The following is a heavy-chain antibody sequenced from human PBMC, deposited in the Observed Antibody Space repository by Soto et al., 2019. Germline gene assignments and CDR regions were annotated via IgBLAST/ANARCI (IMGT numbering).Heavy chain of an antibody. D-gene: IGHD2-2*01. J-gene: IGHJ6*02. Sequence: GSLRLSCAASGFTFSSYSMNWVRQAPGKGLEWVSSISSSSSYIYYADSVKGRFTISRDNAKNSLYLQMNSLRAEDTAVYYCARDMVVVPAADVWGQGTTVTVSS. V-gene: IGHV3-21*01. CDR2: ISSSSSYI. CDR1: GFTFSSYS. CDR3: ARDMVVVPAADV.